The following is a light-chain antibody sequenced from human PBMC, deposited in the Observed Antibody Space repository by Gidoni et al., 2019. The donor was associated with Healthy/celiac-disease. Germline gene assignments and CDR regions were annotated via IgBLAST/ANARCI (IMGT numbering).Light chain of an antibody. CDR3: QQYNNGPLT. Sequence: EIVMTHSPATLSVSPGERATLSCRASQSVSSNLAWYQQKPGKAPRLLIYGASIRATGIPARFSGSGSGTEFTLTISSLQSEDFAVYYCQQYNNGPLTFGGGTKVEIK. CDR2: GAS. CDR1: QSVSSN. V-gene: IGKV3D-15*01. J-gene: IGKJ4*01.